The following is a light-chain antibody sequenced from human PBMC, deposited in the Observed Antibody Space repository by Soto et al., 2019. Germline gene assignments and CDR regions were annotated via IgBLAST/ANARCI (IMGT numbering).Light chain of an antibody. Sequence: EIVLTQSPATLSVSPGERATLSCRAGKSVGSNLAWYQQKPGQAPRLLIYGASTRATGIPARFRGSGSGTKFTLTISSLQSEDFAVYYCQQYSNWPPHTFGQGTKLEIK. V-gene: IGKV3-15*01. CDR3: QQYSNWPPHT. CDR1: KSVGSN. J-gene: IGKJ2*01. CDR2: GAS.